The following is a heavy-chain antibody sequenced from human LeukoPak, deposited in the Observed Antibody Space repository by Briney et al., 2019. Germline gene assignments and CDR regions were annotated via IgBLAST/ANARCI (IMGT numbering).Heavy chain of an antibody. J-gene: IGHJ3*02. V-gene: IGHV3-30*03. CDR3: VFEGRADACDI. D-gene: IGHD3-10*01. CDR1: GFTFSSYG. CDR2: ISYDGSNK. Sequence: GGSLRLSCAASGFTFSSYGMHWVREAPGKGLEWVAVISYDGSNKYYADSVKGRFTISRDNSKNTLYLQMNSLRAEDTAVYYCVFEGRADACDIWGQGTMVTVSS.